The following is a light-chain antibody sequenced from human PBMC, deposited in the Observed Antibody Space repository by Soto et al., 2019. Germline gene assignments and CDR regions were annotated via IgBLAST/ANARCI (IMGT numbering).Light chain of an antibody. J-gene: IGKJ1*01. CDR2: GAS. CDR3: QQSYSTPRT. CDR1: QSISNN. V-gene: IGKV3-15*01. Sequence: IVMTQSTATLSLPPGEKATLSCRASQSISNNFAWYQQKPGQVPRLLIYGASNRATGVPARFSGSGSGTEFTLTISSLQPEDVSTYYCQQSYSTPRTFGQGTKVDIK.